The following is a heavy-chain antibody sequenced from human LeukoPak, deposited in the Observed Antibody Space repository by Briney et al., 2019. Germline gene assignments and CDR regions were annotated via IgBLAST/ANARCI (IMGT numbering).Heavy chain of an antibody. V-gene: IGHV3-15*01. CDR2: IKSRGDTGTT. D-gene: IGHD2-2*01. CDR3: TTDQHCSSTTCYLEERYHFDY. Sequence: GGSLRLSCAASGFTFSNAWMSWGRQAPGEGVEWVGRIKSRGDTGTTDYAPPVQGRFTISRDDSKNTLFLQMNSLRPEDTAVYYCTTDQHCSSTTCYLEERYHFDYWGRGTLVTVSS. J-gene: IGHJ4*02. CDR1: GFTFSNAW.